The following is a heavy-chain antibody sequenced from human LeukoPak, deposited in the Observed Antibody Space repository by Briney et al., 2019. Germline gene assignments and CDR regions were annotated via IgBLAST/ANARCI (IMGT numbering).Heavy chain of an antibody. Sequence: GGSLRLSCAASGFTFSSYEMNWVRQAPGKGLEWVAVISYDGSNKNYADSVKGRFTISRDNSKNTLYLQMNSLRAEDTAVYYCARGAHKRDDYGGFLDYWGQKTLVTVSS. CDR2: ISYDGSNK. CDR1: GFTFSSYE. D-gene: IGHD4-23*01. V-gene: IGHV3-30*04. J-gene: IGHJ4*02. CDR3: ARGAHKRDDYGGFLDY.